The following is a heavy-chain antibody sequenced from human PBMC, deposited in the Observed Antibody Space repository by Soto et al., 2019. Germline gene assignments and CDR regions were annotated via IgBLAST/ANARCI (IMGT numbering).Heavy chain of an antibody. V-gene: IGHV4-30-2*01. J-gene: IGHJ6*02. D-gene: IGHD3-3*01. Sequence: QLQLQESGSGLVKPSQTLSLTCAVSGVSISSDGYSWSWIRQPPGKGLEWIGFIYQSGSTYYNPSLKSRGAMSADRSKNQFSLKLTSVTAAATAVYYCARAYYDFWTSYHYGMDVWGQGTTVTVSS. CDR2: IYQSGST. CDR1: GVSISSDGYS. CDR3: ARAYYDFWTSYHYGMDV.